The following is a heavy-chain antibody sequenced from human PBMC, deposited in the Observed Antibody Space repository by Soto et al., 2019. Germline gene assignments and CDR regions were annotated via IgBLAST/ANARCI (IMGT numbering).Heavy chain of an antibody. V-gene: IGHV3-74*01. J-gene: IGHJ4*02. CDR3: PRGGLEPFDY. CDR2: INDYGDRI. Sequence: LGCAVSRFTFNRDAIPCARQAPGEGLVWVSRINDYGDRINYADSVKGRFTISRDDAKSELYLQMNSLRAEDTAVYYCPRGGLEPFDYYGQGA. CDR1: RFTFNRDA. D-gene: IGHD1-1*01.